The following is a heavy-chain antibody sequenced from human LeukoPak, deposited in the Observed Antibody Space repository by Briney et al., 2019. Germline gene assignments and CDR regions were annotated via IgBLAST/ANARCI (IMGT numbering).Heavy chain of an antibody. CDR1: GFNFIDYD. D-gene: IGHD2-15*01. CDR3: AKDGRDIVVVVAATSSWFDP. CDR2: IGIRGDT. V-gene: IGHV3-13*01. J-gene: IGHJ5*02. Sequence: GGSLRLSCVASGFNFIDYDMHWVRQVIGKGLEWVSAIGIRGDTHYSGSVKGRFTISRENAESSLYLQMNSLRAEDTAVYYCAKDGRDIVVVVAATSSWFDPWGQGTLVTVSS.